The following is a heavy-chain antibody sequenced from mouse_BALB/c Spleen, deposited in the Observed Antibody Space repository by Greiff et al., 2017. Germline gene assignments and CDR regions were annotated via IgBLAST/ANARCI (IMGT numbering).Heavy chain of an antibody. V-gene: IGHV1-18*01. CDR1: GYTFTDYN. CDR2: INPNNGGT. J-gene: IGHJ4*01. Sequence: VQLQQSGPELVKPGASVKIPCKASGYTFTDYNMDWVKQSHGKSLEWIGDINPNNGGTIYNQKFKGKATLTVDKSSSTAYMELARLTSEDSAIYYCARRRSYAMDYWGQGTSVTVSS. CDR3: ARRRSYAMDY.